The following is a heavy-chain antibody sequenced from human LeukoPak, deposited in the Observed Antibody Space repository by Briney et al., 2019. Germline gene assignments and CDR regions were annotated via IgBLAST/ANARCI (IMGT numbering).Heavy chain of an antibody. CDR3: ARHWGPNPYNWFDP. CDR1: GGSISRSSYY. D-gene: IGHD3-16*01. V-gene: IGHV4-39*01. CDR2: IYYSGST. Sequence: PSETLSLTCTVSGGSISRSSYYWGWIRQPPGKGLEWIGSIYYSGSTYYNPSLKSRVTISVDTSKNQFSLKLSSVTAADTAVYYCARHWGPNPYNWFDPWGQGTLVIVSS. J-gene: IGHJ5*02.